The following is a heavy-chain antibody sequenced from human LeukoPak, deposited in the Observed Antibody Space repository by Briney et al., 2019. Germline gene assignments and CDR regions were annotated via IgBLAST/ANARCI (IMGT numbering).Heavy chain of an antibody. D-gene: IGHD3-10*01. CDR3: AKAELLGVDY. CDR2: IRYDGSNK. J-gene: IGHJ4*02. V-gene: IGHV3-30*02. CDR1: GFTVSDNY. Sequence: GGSLRLSCAASGFTVSDNYMSWVRQAPGKGLEWVAFIRYDGSNKYYADSVKGRFTISRDNSKNTLYLQMNSLRAEDTAVYYCAKAELLGVDYWGQGTLVTVSS.